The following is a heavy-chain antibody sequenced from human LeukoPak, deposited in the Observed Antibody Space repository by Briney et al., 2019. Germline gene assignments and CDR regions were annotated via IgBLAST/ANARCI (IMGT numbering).Heavy chain of an antibody. J-gene: IGHJ4*02. Sequence: GGSLRLSCAASEFTFSNYWMHWVRQAPGKGLVWVSRVSTDGSRTSYADSVKGRFTISRDNARNTLYLQMNSLRAEDTAVYYCARGRGTIYMFDYWGQGTLVTVSS. V-gene: IGHV3-74*01. CDR2: VSTDGSRT. D-gene: IGHD2/OR15-2a*01. CDR3: ARGRGTIYMFDY. CDR1: EFTFSNYW.